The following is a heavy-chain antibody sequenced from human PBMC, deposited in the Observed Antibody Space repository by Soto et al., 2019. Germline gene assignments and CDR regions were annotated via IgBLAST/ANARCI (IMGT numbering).Heavy chain of an antibody. V-gene: IGHV3-33*01. J-gene: IGHJ6*02. CDR2: IWYDGSSK. CDR1: GFTFSTYG. D-gene: IGHD3-16*01. CDR3: GRDQITFGVYGMDV. Sequence: QVQLVESGGGVVQPGRSLRLSCAASGFTFSTYGMHWVRQAPGKGLEWVAVIWYDGSSKSYADSVKGRFTISRDNSKNTVYLQMNSPRAEDTAVYYCGRDQITFGVYGMDVWGQGTTVTVSS.